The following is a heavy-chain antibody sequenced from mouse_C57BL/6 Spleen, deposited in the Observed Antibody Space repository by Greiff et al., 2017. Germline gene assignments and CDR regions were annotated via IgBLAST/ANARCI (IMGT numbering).Heavy chain of an antibody. Sequence: EVQVVESGGGLVKPGGSLKLSCAASGFTFSSYAMSWVRQTPEKRLEWVATISDGGSYTYYPDNVKGRFTISRDNAKNNLYLQMSHLKSEDTAMYYCARGGQLRLPFDYWGQGTTLTVSS. D-gene: IGHD3-2*02. V-gene: IGHV5-4*01. CDR3: ARGGQLRLPFDY. J-gene: IGHJ2*01. CDR2: ISDGGSYT. CDR1: GFTFSSYA.